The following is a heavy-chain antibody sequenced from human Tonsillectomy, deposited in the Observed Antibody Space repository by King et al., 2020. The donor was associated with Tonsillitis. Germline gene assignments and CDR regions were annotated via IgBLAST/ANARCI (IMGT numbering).Heavy chain of an antibody. D-gene: IGHD5-18*01. CDR1: GFTVSSNY. Sequence: VQLVESGGGLIQPGGSLRLSCAASGFTVSSNYMNWVRQAPGKGPEWVSVIYSGGSTYYADSVKGRFTISRDNSKNTLYLQMNSLRAEDTAVYYCARDYYSFGLFDYWGQGTLVTVSS. CDR2: IYSGGST. V-gene: IGHV3-53*01. CDR3: ARDYYSFGLFDY. J-gene: IGHJ4*02.